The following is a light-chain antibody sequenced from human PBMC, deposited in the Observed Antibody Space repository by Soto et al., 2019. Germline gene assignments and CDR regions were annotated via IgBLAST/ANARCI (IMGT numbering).Light chain of an antibody. CDR2: GAS. CDR3: QQNNNWPRT. J-gene: IGKJ1*01. Sequence: DILMTQSPSTLSVSLGERATLSCGASQSVSSYLDWYQQKPGQAPRLLIYGASTRASGIPARFSGSGSGTEFTLTISSLQSEDFAIYYCQQNNNWPRTFGQGTKVDI. V-gene: IGKV3-15*01. CDR1: QSVSSY.